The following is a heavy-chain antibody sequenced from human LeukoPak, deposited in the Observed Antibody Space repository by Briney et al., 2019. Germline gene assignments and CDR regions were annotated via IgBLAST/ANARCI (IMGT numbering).Heavy chain of an antibody. J-gene: IGHJ6*03. CDR1: GFTFSSYG. V-gene: IGHV3-30*03. CDR2: ISYDGSNK. CDR3: ARVRGSGFNHYYMDV. D-gene: IGHD3-3*01. Sequence: PGGSLRLSCAASGFTFSSYGMHWVRQAPGKGLEWVAVISYDGSNKYYADSVKGRCTISRDSAKNSLYLQMNSLRAEDAAVYYCARVRGSGFNHYYMDVWGKGTTVTVSS.